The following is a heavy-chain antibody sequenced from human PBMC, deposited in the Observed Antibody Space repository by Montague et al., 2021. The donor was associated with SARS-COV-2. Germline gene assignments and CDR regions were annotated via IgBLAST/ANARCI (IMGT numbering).Heavy chain of an antibody. CDR2: VSSDGYNK. D-gene: IGHD4-17*01. J-gene: IGHJ4*02. V-gene: IGHV3-30*04. CDR1: GFTFTNYA. Sequence: SLRLSCAASGFTFTNYAMHWVRQAPGKGLEWVAVVSSDGYNKFYADSVKGRFTISRDNSKNTLFLQMNSLGPEDTAVYYCASLPWTLATTWCYWGQGALVTVSS. CDR3: ASLPWTLATTWCY.